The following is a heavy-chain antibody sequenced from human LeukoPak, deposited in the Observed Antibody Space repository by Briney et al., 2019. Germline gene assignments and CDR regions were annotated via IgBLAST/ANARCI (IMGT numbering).Heavy chain of an antibody. CDR1: GFTFSSYS. V-gene: IGHV3-48*01. CDR2: IS. Sequence: GGSLRLSCAASGFTFSSYSMLWVRQAPGKGLEWVSYISMKGRFTISRDNAKNSLYLQMNTLRAEDTAVYYCAKDRHKYNYDSGGYPAYWGRGKLVTVSS. J-gene: IGHJ4*02. D-gene: IGHD3-22*01. CDR3: AKDRHKYNYDSGGYPAY.